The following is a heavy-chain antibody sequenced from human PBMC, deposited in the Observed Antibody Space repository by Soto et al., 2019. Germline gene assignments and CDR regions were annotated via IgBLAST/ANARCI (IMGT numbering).Heavy chain of an antibody. Sequence: EVQLVESGGGLVQPGGSLRLSCAASGFTFSSYWMHWVRQAPGKGLVWVSRINSDGSSTSYVDSVKGRITISRDNAKNTLYLQMNSLRDDDTAVYYCARESDIVVVVDYGGQGTLVTVSS. CDR3: ARESDIVVVVDY. V-gene: IGHV3-74*01. CDR1: GFTFSSYW. D-gene: IGHD2-15*01. J-gene: IGHJ4*02. CDR2: INSDGSST.